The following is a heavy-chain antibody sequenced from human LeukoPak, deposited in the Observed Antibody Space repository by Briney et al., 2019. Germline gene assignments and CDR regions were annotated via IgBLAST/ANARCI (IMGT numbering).Heavy chain of an antibody. J-gene: IGHJ4*02. V-gene: IGHV3-7*01. CDR2: IKQDGSDK. CDR3: ARDSRFTMRDY. D-gene: IGHD3-22*01. Sequence: GGSLRLSCAASGFIFSSYWMSWVRQAPGKGLEWVANIKQDGSDKSYVDSVKGRFTISRDNAKNSLYLQMNSLRAEDTAVYYCARDSRFTMRDYWGQGTPVTVSS. CDR1: GFIFSSYW.